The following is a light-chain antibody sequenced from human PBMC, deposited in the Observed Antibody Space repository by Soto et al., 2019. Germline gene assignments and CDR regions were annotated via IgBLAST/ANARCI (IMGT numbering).Light chain of an antibody. CDR1: SSNLGRNY. CDR2: RNY. V-gene: IGLV1-47*01. CDR3: ASWDDSLSGYV. Sequence: QSSLTQPPSASGTPGQRVTISCSGSSSNLGRNYVDWYQQLPGTAPKVLMSRNYHRPSGVPDRFSGSKSGTSASLAISEFRPEDEGDYYCASWDDSLSGYVVGNGTKVTVL. J-gene: IGLJ1*01.